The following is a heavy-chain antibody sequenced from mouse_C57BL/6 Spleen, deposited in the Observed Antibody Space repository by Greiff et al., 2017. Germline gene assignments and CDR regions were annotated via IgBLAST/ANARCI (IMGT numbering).Heavy chain of an antibody. D-gene: IGHD2-4*01. Sequence: VQLVESGPGLVQPSQSLSITCTVSGFSLTSYGVHWVRQSPGKGLEWLGVIWRGGSTDYNAAFMSRLSITKDNSKSQVFFNMNSLQADDTAIYNCAVPYDYDAAMDYWGQGTSVTVSS. CDR1: GFSLTSYG. CDR3: AVPYDYDAAMDY. J-gene: IGHJ4*01. CDR2: IWRGGST. V-gene: IGHV2-5*01.